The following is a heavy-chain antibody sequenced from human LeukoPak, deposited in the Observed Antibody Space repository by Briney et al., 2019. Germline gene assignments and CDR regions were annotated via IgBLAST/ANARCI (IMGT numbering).Heavy chain of an antibody. Sequence: PGGSLRLSCAASGFTFSSYEMNWVRQAPGKGLEWVSYISSSGSTIYYADSVKGRFTISRDNAKNSLYLQMNSLRAEDTAVYYCARDEGQWLVPDYWGQGTLVTVS. J-gene: IGHJ4*02. CDR3: ARDEGQWLVPDY. CDR1: GFTFSSYE. CDR2: ISSSGSTI. D-gene: IGHD6-19*01. V-gene: IGHV3-48*03.